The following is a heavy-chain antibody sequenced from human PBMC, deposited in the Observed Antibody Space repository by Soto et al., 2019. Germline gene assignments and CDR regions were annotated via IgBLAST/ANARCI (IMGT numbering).Heavy chain of an antibody. D-gene: IGHD6-13*01. Sequence: PGWSLRLSCAASGFTFSSYGMHWVRQAPGKGLEWVAVIWYDGSNKYYADSVKGRFTISRDNSKNTLYLQMNRLRAEDTAVYYCARADSSWYLDGMDCWGQGTTVTVYS. V-gene: IGHV3-33*01. CDR3: ARADSSWYLDGMDC. CDR1: GFTFSSYG. J-gene: IGHJ6*02. CDR2: IWYDGSNK.